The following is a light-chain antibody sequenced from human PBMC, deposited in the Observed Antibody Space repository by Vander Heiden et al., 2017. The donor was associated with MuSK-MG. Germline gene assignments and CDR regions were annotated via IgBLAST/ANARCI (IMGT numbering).Light chain of an antibody. CDR1: SSDVGGYNY. V-gene: IGLV2-14*01. J-gene: IGLJ2*01. Sequence: QSGQTVHAAVSGTTGKSITISCTGTSSDVGGYNYVSWYQQHPGKAPKLMIYDVSNRPSGVSNRFSGSKSGNTASLTISGLQAEDVADYYCSSYTSSSTLVFGGGTKLTVL. CDR2: DVS. CDR3: SSYTSSSTLV.